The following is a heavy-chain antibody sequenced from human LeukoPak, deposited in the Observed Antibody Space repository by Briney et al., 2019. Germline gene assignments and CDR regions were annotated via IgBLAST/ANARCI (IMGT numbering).Heavy chain of an antibody. CDR1: GFTFRSYG. V-gene: IGHV3-30*02. CDR2: IRHDGSKK. Sequence: GGSLRLSCVGSGFTFRSYGTHWVRQAPGKGLEWVAFIRHDGSKKFYADSVKGRFTISRDNSQNTLYLQVDSLRVDDTAVYYCAKDSPPTSEWLPDYWGQGTLVTISS. CDR3: AKDSPPTSEWLPDY. J-gene: IGHJ4*02. D-gene: IGHD5-12*01.